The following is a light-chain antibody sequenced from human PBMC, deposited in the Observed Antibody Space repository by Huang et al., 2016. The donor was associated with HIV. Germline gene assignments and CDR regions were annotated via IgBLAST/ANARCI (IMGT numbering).Light chain of an antibody. V-gene: IGKV1-8*01. J-gene: IGKJ3*01. CDR2: AAS. CDR1: YDINNF. CDR3: QQYDIHPLT. Sequence: IRMTQSPSSLSASTGDRVTITCRANYDINNFLAWYQQRPGSVPKLLIYAASTLQSGVPSRFSGNGSGTDFTLTIGCLHSEDVATYYCQQYDIHPLTFGPGTRVDMK.